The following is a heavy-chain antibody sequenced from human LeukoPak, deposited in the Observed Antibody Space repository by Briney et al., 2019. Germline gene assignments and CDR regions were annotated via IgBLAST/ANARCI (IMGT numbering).Heavy chain of an antibody. D-gene: IGHD3-9*01. J-gene: IGHJ4*02. CDR2: IYPGDSDT. CDR1: GYSFTSYW. V-gene: IGHV5-51*01. Sequence: GESLKISCKGSGYSFTSYWIGWVRQMPGKGLEWMGIIYPGDSDTRYSPSFQGQVTISADKSISTAYLQWSSLKASDTAMYYCARRYYDILIGYYALDYWGQGTLVTVSS. CDR3: ARRYYDILIGYYALDY.